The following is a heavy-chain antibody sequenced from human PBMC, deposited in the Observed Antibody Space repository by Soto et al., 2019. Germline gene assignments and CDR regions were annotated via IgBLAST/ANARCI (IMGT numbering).Heavy chain of an antibody. CDR3: ARCISIAAAGTAYYFDY. CDR2: IWYDGSNK. CDR1: GFTFSSYG. D-gene: IGHD6-13*01. V-gene: IGHV3-33*08. Sequence: GGSLRLSCTASGFTFSSYGMHWVRQAPGKGLEWVAVIWYDGSNKYYADSVKGRFTISRDNSKNTLYLQMNSLRAEDTAVYYCARCISIAAAGTAYYFDYWGQGTLVTVSS. J-gene: IGHJ4*02.